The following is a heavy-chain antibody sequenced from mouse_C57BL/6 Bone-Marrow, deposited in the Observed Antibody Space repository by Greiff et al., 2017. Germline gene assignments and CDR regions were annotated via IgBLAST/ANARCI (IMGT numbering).Heavy chain of an antibody. J-gene: IGHJ3*01. CDR2: IDPSDSYT. CDR1: GYTFNSYW. CDR3: ARSSSSMVGAY. V-gene: IGHV1-69*01. D-gene: IGHD2-1*01. Sequence: QVQLKQPGAELVMPGASVKLSCKASGYTFNSYWMHWVKQRPGQGLEWIGEIDPSDSYTNYNQKFKGKSTLTVDKSSSTAYMPLSSLTSEDSAVYYCARSSSSMVGAYWCQGTLVTVSA.